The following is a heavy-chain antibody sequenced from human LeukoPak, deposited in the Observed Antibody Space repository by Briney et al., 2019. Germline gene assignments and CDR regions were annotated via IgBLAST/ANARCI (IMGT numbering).Heavy chain of an antibody. CDR2: INHSGST. CDR1: GGSFSDYY. V-gene: IGHV4-34*01. Sequence: SETLSLTCAVYGGSFSDYYWSWIRQPPGKGLEWIGEINHSGSTNYNPSLKSRVTISVDTSKNQFSLKLSSVTAADTAVYYCARAYSSGPGIEDAFDIWGQGTMVTVSS. CDR3: ARAYSSGPGIEDAFDI. J-gene: IGHJ3*02. D-gene: IGHD6-19*01.